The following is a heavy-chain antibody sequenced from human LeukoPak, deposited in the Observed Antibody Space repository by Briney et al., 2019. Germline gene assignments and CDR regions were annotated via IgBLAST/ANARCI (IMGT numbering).Heavy chain of an antibody. CDR1: GFTFSSYA. CDR3: ARAPRGAPPFYYYYGMDV. J-gene: IGHJ6*02. Sequence: GGSLRLSCAASGFTFSSYAMHWVRQAPGKGLEWVAAISYDGSNKYYADSVKGRFTISRDNSKNTLYLQMNSLRAEDTAVYYCARAPRGAPPFYYYYGMDVWGQGTTVTVSS. V-gene: IGHV3-30-3*01. D-gene: IGHD2-15*01. CDR2: ISYDGSNK.